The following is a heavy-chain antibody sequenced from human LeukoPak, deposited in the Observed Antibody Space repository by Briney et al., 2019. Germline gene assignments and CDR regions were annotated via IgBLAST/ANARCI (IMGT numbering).Heavy chain of an antibody. CDR3: TRGILPD. D-gene: IGHD3-9*01. CDR1: GYTFSDYF. J-gene: IGHJ4*02. V-gene: IGHV1-2*02. Sequence: ASLKVSCKASGYTFSDYFIHWVRQAPGQGLEWMGCINPKNGGTNYAQNFQGRVTMTRDTSISTAYMELSSLTSVDTAVYYCTRGILPDWGQGTLVTASS. CDR2: INPKNGGT.